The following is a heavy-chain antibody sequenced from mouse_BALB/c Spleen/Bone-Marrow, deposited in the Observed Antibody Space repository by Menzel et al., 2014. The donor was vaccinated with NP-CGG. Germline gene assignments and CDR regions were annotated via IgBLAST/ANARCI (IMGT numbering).Heavy chain of an antibody. J-gene: IGHJ3*01. Sequence: EVKLMESGGGLVKPGESLKLSCAASGFTFSGYAMSWVRQSPEKRLEWVATISSGGSYIHYPDSVKGRFTISRDNAKNTLYLQMSSLRSEDTAIYYCARPDPWFAYWGQGTLVTVSA. CDR2: ISSGGSYI. CDR3: ARPDPWFAY. CDR1: GFTFSGYA. V-gene: IGHV5-9-1*01.